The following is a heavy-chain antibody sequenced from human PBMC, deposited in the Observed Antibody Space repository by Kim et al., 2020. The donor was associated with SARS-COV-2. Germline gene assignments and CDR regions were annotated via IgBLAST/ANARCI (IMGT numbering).Heavy chain of an antibody. CDR3: TRHEVTLDAFDI. J-gene: IGHJ3*02. CDR1: GFTFSGSA. CDR2: IRSKANSYAT. Sequence: GGSLRLSCAASGFTFSGSAMHWVRQASGKGLEWVGRIRSKANSYATAYAASVKGRFTISRDDSKNTAYLQMNSLKTEDTAVYYCTRHEVTLDAFDIWGQGTMVTVSS. V-gene: IGHV3-73*01. D-gene: IGHD2-21*02.